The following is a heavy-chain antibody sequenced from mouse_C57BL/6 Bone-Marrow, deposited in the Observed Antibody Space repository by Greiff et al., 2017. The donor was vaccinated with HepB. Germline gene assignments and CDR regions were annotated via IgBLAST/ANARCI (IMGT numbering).Heavy chain of an antibody. V-gene: IGHV3-6*01. J-gene: IGHJ3*01. CDR1: GYSITSGYY. D-gene: IGHD2-4*01. CDR2: ISYDGSN. CDR3: ASHYDPAY. Sequence: EVQLQQSGPGLVKPSQSLSLTCSVTGYSITSGYYWNWIRQFPGNKLEWMGYISYDGSNNYNPSLKNRISITRDTSKNQFFLKLNSVTTEDTATYYCASHYDPAYWGQGTLVTVSA.